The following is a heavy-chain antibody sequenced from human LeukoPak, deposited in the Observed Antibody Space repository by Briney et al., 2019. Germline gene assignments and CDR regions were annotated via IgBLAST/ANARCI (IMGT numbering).Heavy chain of an antibody. CDR2: IYPGDSDT. D-gene: IGHD1-26*01. Sequence: GESLKISCKGSGYTFTDYWIGWVRQIPGKGLEWMGIIYPGDSDTRYSPSFQGQVTISADKSINTVYLQWGSLEASDTAMYYCARQNILGSTKAPLDLWGQGTLVTVSS. CDR1: GYTFTDYW. V-gene: IGHV5-51*01. J-gene: IGHJ5*02. CDR3: ARQNILGSTKAPLDL.